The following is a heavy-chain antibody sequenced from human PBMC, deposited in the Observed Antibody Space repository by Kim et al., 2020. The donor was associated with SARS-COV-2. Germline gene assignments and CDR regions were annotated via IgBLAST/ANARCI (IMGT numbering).Heavy chain of an antibody. V-gene: IGHV3-48*03. Sequence: YAASVNGRFTISRDNAKDSLYLQMSSLRAEDTAFYYCARDGSGRPNWFDPWGQGTLVTVSS. CDR3: ARDGSGRPNWFDP. J-gene: IGHJ5*02. D-gene: IGHD3-10*01.